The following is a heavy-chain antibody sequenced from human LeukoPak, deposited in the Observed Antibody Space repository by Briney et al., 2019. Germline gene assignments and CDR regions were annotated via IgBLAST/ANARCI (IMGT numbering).Heavy chain of an antibody. CDR3: ARDLYTYAYAY. J-gene: IGHJ4*02. V-gene: IGHV3-21*05. CDR2: ISSSGSDI. D-gene: IGHD5-18*01. Sequence: GGSLRLSCAASGFTFSSYGMSWVRQAPGKGLEWVSYISSSGSDIYYADSVKGRFTISRDNARDSLYLQMNSLRAEDTAIYYCARDLYTYAYAYWGQGTLVTVSS. CDR1: GFTFSSYG.